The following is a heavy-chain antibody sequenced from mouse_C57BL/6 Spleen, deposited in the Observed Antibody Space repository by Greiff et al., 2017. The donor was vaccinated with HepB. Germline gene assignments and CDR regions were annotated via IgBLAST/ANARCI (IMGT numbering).Heavy chain of an antibody. V-gene: IGHV1-4*01. Sequence: VQLQESGAELARPGASVKMSCKASGYTFTSYTMHWVKQRPGQGLEWIGYINPSSGYTKYNQKFKDKATLTADKSSSTADMQLSSLTSEDSAVYYCARSYYGSSPAWFAYWGQGTLVTVSA. CDR3: ARSYYGSSPAWFAY. D-gene: IGHD1-1*01. CDR2: INPSSGYT. CDR1: GYTFTSYT. J-gene: IGHJ3*01.